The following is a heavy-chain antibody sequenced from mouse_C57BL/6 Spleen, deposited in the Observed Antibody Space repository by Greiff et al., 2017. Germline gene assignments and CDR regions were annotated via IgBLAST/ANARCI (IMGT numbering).Heavy chain of an antibody. J-gene: IGHJ3*01. Sequence: EVQVVESGGGLVKPGGSLKLSCAASGFTFSDYGMHWVRQAPEKGLEWVAYISSDSSTIYYADTVKGRFTISRDNAKNTRFLQLTSLRSEDTAMDYCDRPTTWEERAWFAYWGQGTLVTVSA. CDR1: GFTFSDYG. D-gene: IGHD5-5*01. V-gene: IGHV5-17*01. CDR3: DRPTTWEERAWFAY. CDR2: ISSDSSTI.